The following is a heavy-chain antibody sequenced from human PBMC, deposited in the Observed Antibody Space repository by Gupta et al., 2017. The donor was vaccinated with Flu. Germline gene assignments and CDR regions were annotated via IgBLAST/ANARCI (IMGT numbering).Heavy chain of an antibody. V-gene: IGHV3-23*01. CDR2: ISDTGIST. Sequence: EVHLLESGGGLVQPGGSLRLSCAASGFTFTNHAMGWVRQAPGKGLEWVSGISDTGISTYYADSVKGRFTISRDDSKNSLHLQMDSLRAEDTAIYYCAKDLGQGLKKGGIVGIPTLDYWGQGTLVTVSS. CDR1: GFTFTNHA. D-gene: IGHD2-2*01. CDR3: AKDLGQGLKKGGIVGIPTLDY. J-gene: IGHJ4*02.